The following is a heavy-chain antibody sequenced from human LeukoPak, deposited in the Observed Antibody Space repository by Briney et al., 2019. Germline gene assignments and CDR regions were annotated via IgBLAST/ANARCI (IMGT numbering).Heavy chain of an antibody. CDR3: ATAFDYYDRSGYNRPYYFYY. J-gene: IGHJ4*02. Sequence: SVRVSCKASGGTFSSYAMNWVRQAPGQGLEWMGGIIYIVGMENYAQTLQGRVTITADKSKSTAYMEMSRLRDEDTAVYSCATAFDYYDRSGYNRPYYFYYWGQGTLVTVSS. D-gene: IGHD3-22*01. CDR2: IIYIVGME. V-gene: IGHV1-69*17. CDR1: GGTFSSYA.